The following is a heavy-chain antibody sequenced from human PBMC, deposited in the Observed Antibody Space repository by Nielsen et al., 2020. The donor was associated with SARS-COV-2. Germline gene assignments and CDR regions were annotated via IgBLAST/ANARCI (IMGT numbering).Heavy chain of an antibody. J-gene: IGHJ4*02. CDR2: IWYDGSNK. CDR1: GFTFSSYG. D-gene: IGHD2-21*02. CDR3: ANDFADSYFDY. V-gene: IGHV3-33*06. Sequence: GGSLRLSCAASGFTFSSYGMHWVRQAPGKGLEWVAVIWYDGSNKYYADSVKGRFTISRDNSKNTLYLQLNSLRAEDTAIYYCANDFADSYFDYWGQGTLVTVSS.